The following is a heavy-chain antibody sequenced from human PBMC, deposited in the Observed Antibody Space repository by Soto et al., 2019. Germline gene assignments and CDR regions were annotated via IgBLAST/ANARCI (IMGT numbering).Heavy chain of an antibody. D-gene: IGHD3-3*01. V-gene: IGHV4-59*01. CDR1: GGSISSYY. Sequence: SETLSLTCTVSGGSISSYYWSWIRQPPGKGLEWIGYIYYSGSTNYNPSLKSRVTISVDTSKNQFSLKLSSMTAADTAVYYCARVVYDHFSTGGYFQHWGQGTLVTVSS. CDR3: ARVVYDHFSTGGYFQH. J-gene: IGHJ1*01. CDR2: IYYSGST.